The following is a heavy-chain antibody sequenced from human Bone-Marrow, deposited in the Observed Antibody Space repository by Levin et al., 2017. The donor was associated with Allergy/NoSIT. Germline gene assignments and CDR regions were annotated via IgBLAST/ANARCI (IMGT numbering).Heavy chain of an antibody. CDR3: ARGSYFGGLSFDC. V-gene: IGHV4-61*01. J-gene: IGHJ4*02. Sequence: SCTVSGGSVSSGSYYWSWIRQPPGKGLEWIAYIYHSGSIKYNPSLKSRVTISLDTSRNQFSLRLTSLTAADTAVYYCARGSYFGGLSFDCWGKGTLVTVSS. D-gene: IGHD4-23*01. CDR1: GGSVSSGSYY. CDR2: IYHSGSI.